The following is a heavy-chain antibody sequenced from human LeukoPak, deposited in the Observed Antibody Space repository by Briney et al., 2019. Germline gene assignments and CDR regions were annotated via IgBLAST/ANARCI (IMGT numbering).Heavy chain of an antibody. CDR2: IYSGGST. CDR1: GFTVSSNY. J-gene: IGHJ5*02. Sequence: PGGSLRLSCAASGFTVSSNYMSWVRQAPGKGLEWVSVIYSGGSTNYADSVKGRFTISRDNAKSTLYLQMNSLRAEDTAVYYCVRGYCSVTSCYFSSSYNWFDPWGQGTLVTVSS. V-gene: IGHV3-53*01. CDR3: VRGYCSVTSCYFSSSYNWFDP. D-gene: IGHD2-2*01.